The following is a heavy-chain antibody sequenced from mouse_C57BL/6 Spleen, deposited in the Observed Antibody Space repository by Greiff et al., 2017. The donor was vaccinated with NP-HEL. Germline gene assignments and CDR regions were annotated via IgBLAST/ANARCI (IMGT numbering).Heavy chain of an antibody. CDR3: ARRGNDGYFFDY. CDR1: GYSITSGYD. Sequence: EVMLVESGPGMVKPSQSLSLTCTVTGYSITSGYDWHWIRHFPGNKLEWMGYISYSGSTNYNPSLKSRISITHDTSKNHFFLKLNSVTTEDTATYYCARRGNDGYFFDYWGQGTTLTVSS. CDR2: ISYSGST. D-gene: IGHD2-3*01. J-gene: IGHJ2*01. V-gene: IGHV3-1*01.